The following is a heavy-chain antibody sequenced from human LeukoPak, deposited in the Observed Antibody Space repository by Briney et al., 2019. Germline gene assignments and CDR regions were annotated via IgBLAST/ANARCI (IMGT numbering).Heavy chain of an antibody. V-gene: IGHV4-61*01. CDR3: ARGGLTIFGVAPSWFDP. Sequence: SETLSLTCTVSGGSVSSGSYYWSRIRQPPGKGLEWIGYIYYSGSTNYNPSLKSRVTISVDTSKNQFSLKLSSVTAADTAVYYCARGGLTIFGVAPSWFDPWGQGTLVTVSS. CDR1: GGSVSSGSYY. J-gene: IGHJ5*02. CDR2: IYYSGST. D-gene: IGHD3-3*01.